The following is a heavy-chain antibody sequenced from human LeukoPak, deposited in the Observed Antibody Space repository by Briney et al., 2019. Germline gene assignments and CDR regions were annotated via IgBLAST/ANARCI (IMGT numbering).Heavy chain of an antibody. J-gene: IGHJ5*02. V-gene: IGHV4-31*03. CDR1: GGSISSGGYY. Sequence: ALSLPCTVSGGSISSGGYYWRWLGPRPGTGLEWIEYIYYSGSTYYTPSLKTRVTISVDTSKNQFSLKLSSVTAADTAVHYCASGHSFDPWGQGTRVTVSS. CDR3: ASGHSFDP. CDR2: IYYSGST.